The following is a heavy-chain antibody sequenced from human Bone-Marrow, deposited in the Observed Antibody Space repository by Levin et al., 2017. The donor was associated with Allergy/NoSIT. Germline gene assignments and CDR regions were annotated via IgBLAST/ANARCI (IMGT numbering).Heavy chain of an antibody. Sequence: GESLKISCKSSGYTFTDCYIHWVRQAPGQGLEWMGWINPKTGGTNYAQNFQGRVTMTRDTSISTVYMELTRLRSDDTAVYYCARDPPADTATVIYGLDVWGQGTMVTVSS. CDR2: INPKTGGT. CDR3: ARDPPADTATVIYGLDV. V-gene: IGHV1-2*02. D-gene: IGHD5-18*01. CDR1: GYTFTDCY. J-gene: IGHJ3*01.